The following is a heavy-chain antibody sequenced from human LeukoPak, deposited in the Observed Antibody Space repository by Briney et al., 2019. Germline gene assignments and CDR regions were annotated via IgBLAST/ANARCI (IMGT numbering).Heavy chain of an antibody. V-gene: IGHV1-46*01. J-gene: IGHJ6*03. CDR1: GYTFTSYY. CDR3: ARDSTVTTGYYYYMDV. CDR2: INPSGGST. Sequence: GASVKVSCKASGYTFTSYYMHWVRQAPGQGLEWMGIINPSGGSTSYAQKFQGRVTMTRDTSTSTVYMELSSLRSEDTAVYYCARDSTVTTGYYYYMDVWGKGTTVTISS. D-gene: IGHD4-17*01.